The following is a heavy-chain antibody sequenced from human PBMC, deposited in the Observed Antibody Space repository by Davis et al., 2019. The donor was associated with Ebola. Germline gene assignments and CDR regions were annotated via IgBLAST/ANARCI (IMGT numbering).Heavy chain of an antibody. CDR2: IYPGDSDT. Sequence: PGGSLRLSCQGSGYSFTSYWIAWVRQMPGKGLEWMGIIYPGDSDTRYSPSFQGQVTISADTSISTAYLQWSSLKASDTAMFYCARLGYCSGGSCTNWFEPWGQGTLVTVSS. V-gene: IGHV5-51*01. D-gene: IGHD2-15*01. CDR3: ARLGYCSGGSCTNWFEP. J-gene: IGHJ5*02. CDR1: GYSFTSYW.